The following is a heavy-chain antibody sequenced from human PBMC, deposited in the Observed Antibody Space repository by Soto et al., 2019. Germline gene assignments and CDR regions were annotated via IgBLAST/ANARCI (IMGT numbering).Heavy chain of an antibody. Sequence: SETLSLTCAVYGGSFSGYYWSWIRQPPGKGLEWIGEINHSGSTNYNPSLKSRVTISVDTSKNQFSLKLSSVTAADTAVYYCARGPTRVSSFDYWGQGTLVTVSS. CDR2: INHSGST. CDR1: GGSFSGYY. D-gene: IGHD6-13*01. J-gene: IGHJ4*02. CDR3: ARGPTRVSSFDY. V-gene: IGHV4-34*01.